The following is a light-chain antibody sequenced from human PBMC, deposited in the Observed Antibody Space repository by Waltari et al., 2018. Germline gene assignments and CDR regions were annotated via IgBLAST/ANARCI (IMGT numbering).Light chain of an antibody. CDR2: GAS. CDR3: QQYGSAPNT. CDR1: QSVSNTY. Sequence: EIVLTQSRGTLSLSPGERAALSCRASQSVSNTYLAWYQQKPGQAPRLLIYGASTRATGIPDRFSGGGSGSDFTLTISRVEPEDFAVYFCQQYGSAPNTFGQGAKLEIK. J-gene: IGKJ2*01. V-gene: IGKV3-20*01.